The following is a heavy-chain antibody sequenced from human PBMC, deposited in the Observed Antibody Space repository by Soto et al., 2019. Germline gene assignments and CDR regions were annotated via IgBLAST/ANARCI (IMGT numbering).Heavy chain of an antibody. J-gene: IGHJ4*02. CDR1: GGSISSSNW. CDR3: ARESYYYDSSGYRMIDY. Sequence: PSETLSLTCAVSGGSISSSNWWSWVRQPPGKGLEWIGEIYHSGSTNYNPSLKSRVTTSVDKSKNQFSLKLSSVTAADTAVYYCARESYYYDSSGYRMIDYWGQGTLVTVSS. V-gene: IGHV4-4*02. CDR2: IYHSGST. D-gene: IGHD3-22*01.